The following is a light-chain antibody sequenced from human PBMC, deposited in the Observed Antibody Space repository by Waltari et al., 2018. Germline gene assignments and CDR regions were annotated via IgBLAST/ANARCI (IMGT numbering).Light chain of an antibody. V-gene: IGLV3-19*01. CDR1: SLRSYY. Sequence: TQDPAVSVAMGQTVRINCQGDSLRSYYASWYQPRPGQAPILVMYDKNSRPSGVPDRFSGSSSDDTASLTITGAQAEDEAYYYCHSRDASGSGGAFGGGTKLTVL. CDR3: HSRDASGSGGA. J-gene: IGLJ2*01. CDR2: DKN.